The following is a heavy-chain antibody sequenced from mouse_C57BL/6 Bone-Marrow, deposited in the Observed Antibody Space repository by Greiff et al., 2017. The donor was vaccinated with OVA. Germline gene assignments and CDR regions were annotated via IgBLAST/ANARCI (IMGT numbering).Heavy chain of an antibody. J-gene: IGHJ3*01. Sequence: EVKLQESGAELVRPGASVKLSCTASGFNIKDYYMHWVKQRPEQGLEWIGRIDPEDGDTEYAPKFQGKATMPADTSSNTAYLQLSSLTSEDTAVYYCTVNFAYWGQGTLVTVSA. V-gene: IGHV14-1*01. CDR2: IDPEDGDT. CDR3: TVNFAY. CDR1: GFNIKDYY.